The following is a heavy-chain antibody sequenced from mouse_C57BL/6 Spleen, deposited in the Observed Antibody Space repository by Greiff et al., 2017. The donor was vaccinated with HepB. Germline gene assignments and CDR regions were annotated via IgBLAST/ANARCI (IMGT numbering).Heavy chain of an antibody. CDR1: GFTFSSYA. J-gene: IGHJ2*01. V-gene: IGHV5-9-1*02. D-gene: IGHD3-2*02. CDR2: ISSGGDYI. CDR3: TRDRAAQATLDY. Sequence: EVKLMESGEGLVKPGGSLKLSCAASGFTFSSYAMSWVRQTPEKRLEWVAYISSGGDYIYYADTVKGRFTISRDNARNTLYLQMSSLKSEDTAMYYCTRDRAAQATLDYWGQGTTLTVSS.